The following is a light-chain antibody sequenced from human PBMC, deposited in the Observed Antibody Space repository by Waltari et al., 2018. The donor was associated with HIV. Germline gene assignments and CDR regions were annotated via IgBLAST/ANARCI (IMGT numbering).Light chain of an antibody. CDR2: RSL. CDR3: AAWDDSLNAYV. J-gene: IGLJ1*01. Sequence: QYVLTQPPSASGTPGQRVTISCSGSSSNIGSNNVNWYRQFPGPAPQLLIYRSLERPSGVPDRFSGSESGTSGSLAINGLQSEDDAHYYCAAWDDSLNAYVFGTGTKVTVL. V-gene: IGLV1-44*01. CDR1: SSNIGSNN.